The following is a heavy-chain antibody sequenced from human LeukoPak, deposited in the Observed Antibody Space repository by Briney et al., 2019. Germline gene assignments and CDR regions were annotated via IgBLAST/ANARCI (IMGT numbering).Heavy chain of an antibody. CDR1: SGSISSGSYY. Sequence: PSETLSLTCTVSSGSISSGSYYWSWIRQPPGKGLEWIGEINHSGSTNYNPSLKSRVTISVDTSKNQFSLKLSSVTAADTAVYYCAREHVWGSYRSNWFDPWGQGTLVTVSS. CDR3: AREHVWGSYRSNWFDP. V-gene: IGHV4-39*07. CDR2: INHSGST. J-gene: IGHJ5*02. D-gene: IGHD3-16*02.